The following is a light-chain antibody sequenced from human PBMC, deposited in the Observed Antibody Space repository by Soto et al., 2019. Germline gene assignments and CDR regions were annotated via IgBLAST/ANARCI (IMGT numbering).Light chain of an antibody. J-gene: IGKJ4*01. Sequence: EIVLTQSPGTLSLSPGDRATLSCRSSQSAYSSYLSWYQKKPGQDPRLLIYGASNRATGIPDRFSGSGSGTDFTLTISGLETEDFAVYECQQYGTSPFTVGGGTKVDIK. CDR3: QQYGTSPFT. CDR1: QSAYSSY. V-gene: IGKV3-20*01. CDR2: GAS.